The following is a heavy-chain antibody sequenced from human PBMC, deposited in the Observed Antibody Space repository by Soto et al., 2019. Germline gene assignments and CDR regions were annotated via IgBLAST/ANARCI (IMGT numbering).Heavy chain of an antibody. V-gene: IGHV3-23*01. J-gene: IGHJ6*02. CDR1: GFPLSTYV. Sequence: QPGGSLTLPCGPSGFPLSTYVLTGVRQAPGKGLEWVSAITGTGGNTYYVDSVKGRFTSSRDNSKNMLYLQVNSLRVEDTAVYYCARIRGYWYGLDVWGQGTT. CDR2: ITGTGGNT. CDR3: ARIRGYWYGLDV.